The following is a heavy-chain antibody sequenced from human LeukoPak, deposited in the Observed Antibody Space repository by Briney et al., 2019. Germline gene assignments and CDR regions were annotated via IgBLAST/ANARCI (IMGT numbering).Heavy chain of an antibody. D-gene: IGHD6-13*01. CDR1: GGSISSYY. Sequence: TSETLSLTCTVSGGSISSYYWSWIRQPPGKGLEWIGYIYYSGSTNYNPSLKSRVTISVDTSKNQFSLKLSSVTAADTAVYYCARARAIAAAAPFDYWGQGTLVTVSS. V-gene: IGHV4-59*12. CDR2: IYYSGST. CDR3: ARARAIAAAAPFDY. J-gene: IGHJ4*02.